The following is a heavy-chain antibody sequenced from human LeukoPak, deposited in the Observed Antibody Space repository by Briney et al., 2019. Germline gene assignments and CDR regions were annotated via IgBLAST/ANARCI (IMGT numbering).Heavy chain of an antibody. J-gene: IGHJ3*02. V-gene: IGHV3-66*01. Sequence: GGSLRLSCAASGFTVSSNYMSWVRQAPGQGLEWVSVIYSGGSTYYADSVKGRFTISRDNSKNTLYLQMNSLRAEDTAVYYCARDIVVVTAITSDAFEIWGQGTMVTVSS. CDR3: ARDIVVVTAITSDAFEI. CDR1: GFTVSSNY. D-gene: IGHD2-21*02. CDR2: IYSGGST.